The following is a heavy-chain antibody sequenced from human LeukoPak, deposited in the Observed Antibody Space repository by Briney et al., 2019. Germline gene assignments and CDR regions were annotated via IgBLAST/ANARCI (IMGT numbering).Heavy chain of an antibody. D-gene: IGHD1-26*01. V-gene: IGHV1-18*01. CDR1: GYTFTSYG. Sequence: ASVKVSCKASGYTFTSYGISWVRQAPGQGLEWMGWISAYNGNTNYAQKLQGRVTMTTDTSTSTAYMELSSLRSDDTGVYYCAREVAGAGLPDWGQGTLVSVSS. CDR2: ISAYNGNT. CDR3: AREVAGAGLPD. J-gene: IGHJ4*02.